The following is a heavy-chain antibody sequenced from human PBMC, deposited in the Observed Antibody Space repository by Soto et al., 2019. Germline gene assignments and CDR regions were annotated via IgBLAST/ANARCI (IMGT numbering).Heavy chain of an antibody. CDR2: ISGSGGST. V-gene: IGHV3-23*01. J-gene: IGHJ4*02. CDR3: AKGDYYDSSGYYPPPPSFDY. Sequence: PGESLKISCAPSGFTFSSYAMSWVRQAPGKGLEWVSAISGSGGSTYYADSVKGRFTISRDNSKNTLYLQMNSLRAEDTAVYYCAKGDYYDSSGYYPPPPSFDYWGQGTLVTVSS. D-gene: IGHD3-22*01. CDR1: GFTFSSYA.